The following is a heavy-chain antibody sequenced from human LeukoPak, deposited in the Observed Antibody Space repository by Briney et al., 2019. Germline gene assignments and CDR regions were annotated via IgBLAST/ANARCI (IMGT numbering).Heavy chain of an antibody. CDR2: ISWDGGST. J-gene: IGHJ6*03. D-gene: IGHD1-1*01. Sequence: GGSLRLPCAASGFTFDDYAMHWVRQAPGKGLEWVSLISWDGGSTYYADSVKGRFTISRDNSKNSLYLQMNSLRAEDTALYYCAKDSGIYYYYYYMDVWGKGTTVTVSS. CDR1: GFTFDDYA. CDR3: AKDSGIYYYYYYMDV. V-gene: IGHV3-43D*03.